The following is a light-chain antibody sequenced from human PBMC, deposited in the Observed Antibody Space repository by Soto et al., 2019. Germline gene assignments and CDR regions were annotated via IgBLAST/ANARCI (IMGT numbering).Light chain of an antibody. V-gene: IGKV3-20*01. Sequence: EIGLTQSPGTLSLSPGERATLSCRASQSISSSYLAWYQQKPGQAPRLLVYGASSRATGIPDRFSGSGSGTDFTLTISRLEPEDFAVYYCQQYGSSWFTFGPGTKVDIK. CDR3: QQYGSSWFT. CDR2: GAS. J-gene: IGKJ3*01. CDR1: QSISSSY.